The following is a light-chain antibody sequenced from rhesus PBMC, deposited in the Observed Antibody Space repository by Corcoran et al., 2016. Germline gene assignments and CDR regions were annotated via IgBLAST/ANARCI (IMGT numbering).Light chain of an antibody. CDR1: QNIGSN. V-gene: IGKV3-42*02. CDR3: QQYNNWKT. CDR2: NAS. J-gene: IGKJ1*01. Sequence: ETVVTQSPATLSLSPVDRATLSCRASQNIGSNLAWYQQKPGQPPKLLINNASRRATGIPDSVSGSGSETEFTLTISSLETEYVGIYYCQQYNNWKTFGQGTKVEIK.